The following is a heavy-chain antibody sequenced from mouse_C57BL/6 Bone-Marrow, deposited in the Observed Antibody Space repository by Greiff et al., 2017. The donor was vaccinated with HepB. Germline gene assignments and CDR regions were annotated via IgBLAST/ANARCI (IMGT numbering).Heavy chain of an antibody. V-gene: IGHV1-54*01. J-gene: IGHJ1*03. D-gene: IGHD1-1*01. Sequence: VQLQQSGAELVRPGTSVKVSCKASGYAFTNYLIEWVKQRPGQGLEWIGVINPGSGGTNYNEKFKGKATLTADKSSSTAYMQLSSLTSEDSAVYFGARRDSLYYYGSSYWYFDVWGTGTTVTGAS. CDR1: GYAFTNYL. CDR3: ARRDSLYYYGSSYWYFDV. CDR2: INPGSGGT.